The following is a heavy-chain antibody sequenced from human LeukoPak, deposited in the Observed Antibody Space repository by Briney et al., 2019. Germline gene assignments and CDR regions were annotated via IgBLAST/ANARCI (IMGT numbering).Heavy chain of an antibody. CDR2: IYYSGST. CDR3: ARHVDYDFWSGPQIPLYYYYYMDV. V-gene: IGHV4-39*01. J-gene: IGHJ6*03. Sequence: SETLSLTCTVSGGSISSSSYYWGWIRQPPGKGLECLGSIYYSGSTSYNPSLKSRVTISVDTSKNQFSLKLSSVTAADTAVYYCARHVDYDFWSGPQIPLYYYYYMDVWGKGTTVTVSS. CDR1: GGSISSSSYY. D-gene: IGHD3-3*01.